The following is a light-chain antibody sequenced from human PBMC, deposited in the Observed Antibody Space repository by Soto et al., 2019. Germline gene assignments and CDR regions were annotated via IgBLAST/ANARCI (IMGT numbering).Light chain of an antibody. CDR2: VAS. Sequence: EIVLTQSPATLSLSPGERATLSCRASQSVSSNYLAWYQQKPGQAPRLLIYVASSRATGIPDRFSGSGSGTDFTLTISRLEPEDFALYYCQQYGSSPMCTFGQGTKLEIK. V-gene: IGKV3-20*01. CDR3: QQYGSSPMCT. CDR1: QSVSSNY. J-gene: IGKJ2*02.